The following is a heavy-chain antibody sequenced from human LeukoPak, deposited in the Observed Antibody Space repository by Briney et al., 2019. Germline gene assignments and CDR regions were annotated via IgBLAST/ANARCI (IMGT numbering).Heavy chain of an antibody. Sequence: PSETLSLTCTVSGGSISSYYWGWIRQPAGKGLEWIGRIYTSGRTNYNPSLKSRLTMSVDTSKNQFSLKLSFVTAADTAVYYCARVGGIVAAGLFDYCGQGTLVTVSS. CDR1: GGSISSYY. V-gene: IGHV4-4*07. CDR3: ARVGGIVAAGLFDY. J-gene: IGHJ4*02. D-gene: IGHD6-13*01. CDR2: IYTSGRT.